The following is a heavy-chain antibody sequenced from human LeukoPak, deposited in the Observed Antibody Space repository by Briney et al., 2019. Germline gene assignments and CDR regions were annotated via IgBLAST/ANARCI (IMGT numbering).Heavy chain of an antibody. CDR2: IYYSGST. D-gene: IGHD5-18*01. Sequence: SETLSLTCTVSSGSINSYYWNWIRQPPGKGLEWIGYIYYSGSTNYNPSLKSRVTISVDTSKNQFSLKLSSVTAADTAVYYCARGAQSYGYPRWFDPWGQGTLVTVSS. V-gene: IGHV4-59*01. J-gene: IGHJ5*02. CDR3: ARGAQSYGYPRWFDP. CDR1: SGSINSYY.